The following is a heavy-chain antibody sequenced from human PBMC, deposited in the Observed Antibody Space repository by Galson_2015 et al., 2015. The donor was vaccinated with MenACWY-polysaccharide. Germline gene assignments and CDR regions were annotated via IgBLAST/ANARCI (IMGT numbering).Heavy chain of an antibody. CDR1: GFSFDAYA. D-gene: IGHD3-10*01. V-gene: IGHV3-9*01. CDR2: LSRSSVKI. CDR3: VKDILSVPAAGGYFDG. J-gene: IGHJ4*02. Sequence: SLRLSCAASGFSFDAYAMHWVRQVPGKGLEWVSGLSRSSVKIVYVDSVKGRFTVSRDNAKRSLFLQMNSLRADDTAFYFCVKDILSVPAAGGYFDGWGQGTLVTVSS.